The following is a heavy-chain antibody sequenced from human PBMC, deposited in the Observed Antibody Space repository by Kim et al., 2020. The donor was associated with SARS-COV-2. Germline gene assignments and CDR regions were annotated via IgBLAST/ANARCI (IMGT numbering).Heavy chain of an antibody. J-gene: IGHJ4*02. V-gene: IGHV1-46*01. D-gene: IGHD1-1*01. Sequence: TSYAQKFQGRVTMTRDTSTSTVYMELSSLRSEDTAVYYCARRSNWNDVDYWGQGTLVTVSS. CDR3: ARRSNWNDVDY. CDR2: T.